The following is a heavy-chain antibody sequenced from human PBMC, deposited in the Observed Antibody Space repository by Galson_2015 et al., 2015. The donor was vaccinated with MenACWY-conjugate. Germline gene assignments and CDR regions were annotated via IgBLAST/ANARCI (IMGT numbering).Heavy chain of an antibody. V-gene: IGHV3-43*01. J-gene: IGHJ6*02. Sequence: SLRLSCAASGFTFDDYTTHWVRQAPGKGLEWVSLISWDGGSTYYADSVKGRFTISRDNSKNSLYLQMNSLRTEDTALYYCAKDTTRTGKNYYYYYGMDVWGQGTTVTVSS. CDR3: AKDTTRTGKNYYYYYGMDV. CDR1: GFTFDDYT. D-gene: IGHD3/OR15-3a*01. CDR2: ISWDGGST.